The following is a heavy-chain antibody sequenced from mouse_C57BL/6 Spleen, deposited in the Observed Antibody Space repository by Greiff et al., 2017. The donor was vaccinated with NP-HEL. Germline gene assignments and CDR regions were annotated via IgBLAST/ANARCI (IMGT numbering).Heavy chain of an antibody. Sequence: EVKLVESGGGLVQSGRSLRLSCATSGFTFSDFYMEWVRQAPGKGLAWIAARSNKANAYPTAYSASVKGRFIVSRDTSQSILYLQMNALRAEDTAIYYCAREYSNYWYFDVWGTGTTVTVSS. J-gene: IGHJ1*03. CDR1: GFTFSDFY. CDR2: RSNKANAYPT. V-gene: IGHV7-1*01. D-gene: IGHD2-5*01. CDR3: AREYSNYWYFDV.